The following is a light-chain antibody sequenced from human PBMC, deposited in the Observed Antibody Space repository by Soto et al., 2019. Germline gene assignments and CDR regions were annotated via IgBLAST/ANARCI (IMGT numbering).Light chain of an antibody. Sequence: DLQMTQSPSSVSASVGDRVTITCRASQDISSWLAWYQQKPGKAPKLLIYAASSLQSGVPSRFSGSASGTDFSLTISSLQPEYFATYYCQQANSFPLTFGQWTRLEIK. CDR3: QQANSFPLT. CDR2: AAS. V-gene: IGKV1-12*01. CDR1: QDISSW. J-gene: IGKJ5*01.